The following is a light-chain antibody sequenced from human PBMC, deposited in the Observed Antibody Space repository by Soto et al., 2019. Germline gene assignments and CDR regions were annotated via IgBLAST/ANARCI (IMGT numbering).Light chain of an antibody. CDR2: GAS. CDR1: PSVSGY. CDR3: QRRSNWPPVL. V-gene: IGKV3-11*01. J-gene: IGKJ5*01. Sequence: EIVLTQSPATLSLSPGERATLSCRASPSVSGYLAWYQQRPGQAPRLLIYGASNRATGIPARFSGSGSGTDFTLSISSLEPEDFAVYYCQRRSNWPPVLLGQGTRLEIK.